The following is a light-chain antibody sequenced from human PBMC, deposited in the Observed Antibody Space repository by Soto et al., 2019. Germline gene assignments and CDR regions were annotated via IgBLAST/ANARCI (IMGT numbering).Light chain of an antibody. J-gene: IGKJ1*01. CDR2: GAS. Sequence: EIVLTQSPGTLSSSPGERATISCRASQSVSSSYLAWYQQKPGQAPRLLIYGASSRATGIPDRFSGSGSGTDFTLTISRLEPEDFAMYYCQQYGSSPWAFGQGTKVEIK. CDR1: QSVSSSY. CDR3: QQYGSSPWA. V-gene: IGKV3-20*01.